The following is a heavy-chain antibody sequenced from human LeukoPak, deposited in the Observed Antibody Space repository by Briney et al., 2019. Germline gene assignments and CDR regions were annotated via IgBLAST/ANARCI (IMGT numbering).Heavy chain of an antibody. CDR3: ARSAAAGRIVATFAY. CDR1: GFTFSSYA. J-gene: IGHJ4*02. D-gene: IGHD5-12*01. CDR2: ISYNGSDK. V-gene: IGHV3-30*04. Sequence: GRSLRLSCAASGFTFSSYAMHWVRQAPGKGLVWVALISYNGSDKYYIDSVKGRFTISRDNSKNTLYLHMNSLRAEDTAVYYCARSAAAGRIVATFAYWGQGTLVTVSS.